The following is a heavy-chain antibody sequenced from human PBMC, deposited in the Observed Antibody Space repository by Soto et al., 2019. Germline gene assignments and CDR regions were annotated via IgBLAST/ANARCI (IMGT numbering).Heavy chain of an antibody. CDR3: TGIHYDTSCNLSFDY. Sequence: GGSLSLSWAASGFTFSGHYMDWGRQAPGKGLEWVGRIRKRVNSYSTEFAASVKSSFTISRDDSKNSLYLQMSSLETEDTAVYYCTGIHYDTSCNLSFDYWGQTTLVT. D-gene: IGHD3-22*01. V-gene: IGHV3-72*01. J-gene: IGHJ4*02. CDR2: IRKRVNSYST. CDR1: GFTFSGHY.